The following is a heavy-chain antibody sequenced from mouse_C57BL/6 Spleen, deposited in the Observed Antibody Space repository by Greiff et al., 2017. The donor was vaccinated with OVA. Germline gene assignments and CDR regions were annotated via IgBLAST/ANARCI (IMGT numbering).Heavy chain of an antibody. V-gene: IGHV1-64*01. D-gene: IGHD2-4*01. CDR1: GYTFTSYW. CDR2: IHPNSGST. Sequence: QVQLQQPGAELVKPGASVKLSCKASGYTFTSYWMHWVKQRPGQGLEWIGMIHPNSGSTNYNEKFKSKATLTVDKSSSTAYMQLSSLTSEDSAVYYCARGPTMITAGHFDYWGQGTTLTVSS. CDR3: ARGPTMITAGHFDY. J-gene: IGHJ2*01.